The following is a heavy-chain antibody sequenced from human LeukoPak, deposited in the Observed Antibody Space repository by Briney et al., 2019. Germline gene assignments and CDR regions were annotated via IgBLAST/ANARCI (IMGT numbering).Heavy chain of an antibody. D-gene: IGHD3-10*01. V-gene: IGHV3-48*02. J-gene: IGHJ6*02. CDR1: GGSVSSGSYY. Sequence: PSETLSLTCTVSGGSVSSGSYYWNWVRQAPAKGLEWLSYIMNGPGTTYYADSVKGRFTISRDNAKNSLHLQMNSLRDEDTAVYYCARDGGFGYEMDVWGQGTTVAVSS. CDR3: ARDGGFGYEMDV. CDR2: IMNGPGTT.